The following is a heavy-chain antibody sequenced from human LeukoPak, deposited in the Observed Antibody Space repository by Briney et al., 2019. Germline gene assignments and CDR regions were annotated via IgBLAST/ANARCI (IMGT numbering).Heavy chain of an antibody. D-gene: IGHD6-19*01. Sequence: GGSLRLSCAASGFTFSTYGMSWVRQAPGKGLEWVCGISGSGGSTYYADFVKGRFTITRDNSKNTLYVQMNSLRAEDTAVYYCAKAKEEWLPPFDYWGQGTLVTVFS. CDR3: AKAKEEWLPPFDY. J-gene: IGHJ4*02. V-gene: IGHV3-23*01. CDR2: ISGSGGST. CDR1: GFTFSTYG.